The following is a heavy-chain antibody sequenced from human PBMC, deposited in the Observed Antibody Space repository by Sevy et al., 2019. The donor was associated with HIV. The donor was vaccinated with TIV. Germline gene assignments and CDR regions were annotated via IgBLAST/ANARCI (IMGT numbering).Heavy chain of an antibody. D-gene: IGHD3-3*01. CDR2: IYYSGST. CDR1: GGSISSSSYY. J-gene: IGHJ5*02. V-gene: IGHV4-39*01. Sequence: SETLSLTCTVSGGSISSSSYYWGWIRQPPGKGLEWIGSIYYSGSTYYNPSLKSRVTISVDTSKNQFSLKLSSVTAADTAVYYCARQVILGITIFGVVTTGKGFDPWGQGTLVTVSS. CDR3: ARQVILGITIFGVVTTGKGFDP.